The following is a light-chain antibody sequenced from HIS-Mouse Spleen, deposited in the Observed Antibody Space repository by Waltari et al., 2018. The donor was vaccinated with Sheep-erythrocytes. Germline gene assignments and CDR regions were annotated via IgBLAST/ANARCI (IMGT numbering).Light chain of an antibody. CDR3: MQGT. CDR1: QSLVHSDGTTY. CDR2: KVS. J-gene: IGKJ2*01. V-gene: IGKV2-30*02. Sequence: DVVMTQSPLSLPVTLGQPASISCRSSQSLVHSDGTTYLNWFHQRPGQSPRRLICKVSNRDSGVPDRFSGSGSGTDFTLKISRVEAEDVGVYYCMQGTFGQGTKLEIK.